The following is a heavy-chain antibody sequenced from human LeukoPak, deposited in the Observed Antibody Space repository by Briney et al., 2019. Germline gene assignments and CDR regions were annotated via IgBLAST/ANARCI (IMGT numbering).Heavy chain of an antibody. V-gene: IGHV1-24*01. CDR2: FDPEDGET. D-gene: IGHD3-10*01. Sequence: ASVKVSCKVSGYTLTELSMHWVRQAPGKGLEWMGGFDPEDGETIYAQKFQGRVTMTEDTSTDTAYMELSSLRSEDTAVYYCATTLGVPYYFDYWGQGTLVTVSS. CDR3: ATTLGVPYYFDY. CDR1: GYTLTELS. J-gene: IGHJ4*02.